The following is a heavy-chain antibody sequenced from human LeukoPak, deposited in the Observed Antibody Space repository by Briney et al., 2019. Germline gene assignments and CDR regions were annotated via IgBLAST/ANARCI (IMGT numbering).Heavy chain of an antibody. CDR2: IRYDGSNK. J-gene: IGHJ3*02. CDR3: AKDGGYCSSTSCYTGAFDI. D-gene: IGHD2-2*02. Sequence: GGSLRLSCAASGFTFSRYGMHWVRQAPGKGLEWVAFIRYDGSNKYYADSVKGRFSISRDNSKNTLYLQMNSLRAEDTAVYYCAKDGGYCSSTSCYTGAFDIWGQGTMVTVSS. CDR1: GFTFSRYG. V-gene: IGHV3-30*02.